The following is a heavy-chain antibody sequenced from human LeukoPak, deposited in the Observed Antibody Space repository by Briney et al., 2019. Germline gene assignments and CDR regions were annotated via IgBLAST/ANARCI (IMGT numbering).Heavy chain of an antibody. J-gene: IGHJ6*02. D-gene: IGHD6-13*01. Sequence: PSETLSLTCTVSGGSISSYYWSWIRQPAGKGLEWIGRIYTSGSTNYNPSLKSRVTMSVDTSKNQFSLKLSSVTAADTAVYYCASGIAAAADYYYGMDVWGQGTTVTVSS. V-gene: IGHV4-4*07. CDR3: ASGIAAAADYYYGMDV. CDR1: GGSISSYY. CDR2: IYTSGST.